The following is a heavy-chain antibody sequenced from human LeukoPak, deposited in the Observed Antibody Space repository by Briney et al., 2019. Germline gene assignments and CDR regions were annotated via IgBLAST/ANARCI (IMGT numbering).Heavy chain of an antibody. J-gene: IGHJ4*02. D-gene: IGHD3-9*01. CDR1: GLSVSSNY. CDR2: IYRDGSS. V-gene: IGHV3-66*01. Sequence: GGSLRLSCVASGLSVSSNYMSWVRQAPGKGLEWVSVIYRDGSSYYAESVKGRFTISRDNSKNTLYIQMNSLRAEDTAVYYCARSFYDTLIGYYQYFDYWGQGTLVTVSS. CDR3: ARSFYDTLIGYYQYFDY.